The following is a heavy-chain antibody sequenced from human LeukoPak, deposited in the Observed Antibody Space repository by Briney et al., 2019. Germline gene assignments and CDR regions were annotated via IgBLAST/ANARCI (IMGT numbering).Heavy chain of an antibody. J-gene: IGHJ4*02. CDR2: ISYDGSNK. CDR1: GFTFSSYA. CDR3: AKDRPTVVTRRHYFDY. V-gene: IGHV3-30*04. Sequence: PGRSLRLSCAASGFTFSSYAMHWVRQAPGKGLEWVAVISYDGSNKDYADSVKGRFTISRDNSKNTLYLQMNSLRAEDTAVYYCAKDRPTVVTRRHYFDYWGQGILVTVSS. D-gene: IGHD4-23*01.